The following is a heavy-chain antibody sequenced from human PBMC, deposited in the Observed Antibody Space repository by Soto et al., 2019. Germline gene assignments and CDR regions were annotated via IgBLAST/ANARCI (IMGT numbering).Heavy chain of an antibody. CDR1: GYTFTNYA. CDR3: ARGVSCGGDCYRD. V-gene: IGHV1-3*01. D-gene: IGHD2-21*02. CDR2: VNAGNGHT. Sequence: QVQLVQSGADVKKPGASARVSCKASGYTFTNYAVNWVRQAPGQSLEWMGWVNAGNGHTKYSEKFQGRVTMTRNTSIGTAYMELSSLRSEDTAVYYCARGVSCGGDCYRDWGQGTPVTVSS. J-gene: IGHJ4*02.